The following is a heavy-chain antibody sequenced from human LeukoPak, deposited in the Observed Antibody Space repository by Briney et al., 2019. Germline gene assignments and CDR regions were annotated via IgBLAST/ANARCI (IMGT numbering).Heavy chain of an antibody. D-gene: IGHD1-26*01. CDR2: INPSGGST. J-gene: IGHJ5*02. CDR3: ASSFSRGAIVGALLEFDP. CDR1: GYTFTSYY. Sequence: GASVKVSCKASGYTFTSYYMHWVRQAPGQGLEWMGIINPSGGSTSYAQKFQGRVTMTRDMSTSTAYMELSSLRSEDTAVYYCASSFSRGAIVGALLEFDPWGQGTLVTVSS. V-gene: IGHV1-46*01.